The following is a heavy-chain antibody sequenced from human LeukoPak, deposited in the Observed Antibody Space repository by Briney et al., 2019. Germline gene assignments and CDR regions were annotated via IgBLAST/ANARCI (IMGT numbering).Heavy chain of an antibody. CDR1: GFTFSSNA. Sequence: GRSLRLSCAASGFTFSSNAMSWVRQAPGKGLEWVSAVSGSGGSTYYADSVKGRFTISRDNSKNTLYLQMNTLRAEDTAVYYCAKGVWNSLDPWGQGTLVTVSS. D-gene: IGHD6-6*01. CDR3: AKGVWNSLDP. CDR2: VSGSGGST. V-gene: IGHV3-23*01. J-gene: IGHJ5*02.